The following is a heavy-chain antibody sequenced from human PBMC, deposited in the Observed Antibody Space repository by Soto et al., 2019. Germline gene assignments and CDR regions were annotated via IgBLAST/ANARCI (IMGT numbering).Heavy chain of an antibody. CDR1: GFTFNDHY. D-gene: IGHD2-2*02. Sequence: EVQLVESGGDLVQPGGSLRLSCAASGFTFNDHYMDWVRQAPGKGLEWVGRSRNKAQSYTTAYAASVKGRFTISRDDSKNSPYLPMSSLKSEDTAVYYCTRPPISSAPGDDHWGQGTLVTVSS. CDR2: SRNKAQSYTT. CDR3: TRPPISSAPGDDH. V-gene: IGHV3-72*01. J-gene: IGHJ4*02.